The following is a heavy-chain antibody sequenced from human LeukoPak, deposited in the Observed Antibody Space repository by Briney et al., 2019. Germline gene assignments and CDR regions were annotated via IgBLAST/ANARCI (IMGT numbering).Heavy chain of an antibody. D-gene: IGHD3-10*01. CDR1: GFTFSSYA. CDR2: ISYDGSNK. CDR3: ARAGFGDIIAAHY. V-gene: IGHV3-30*04. J-gene: IGHJ4*02. Sequence: GGSLRFSCAASGFTFSSYAMHWVRQAPGKGLEWVAVISYDGSNKYYADSVKGRFTISRDNSKNTLYLQMNSLRAEDTAVYYCARAGFGDIIAAHYWGQGTLVTVSS.